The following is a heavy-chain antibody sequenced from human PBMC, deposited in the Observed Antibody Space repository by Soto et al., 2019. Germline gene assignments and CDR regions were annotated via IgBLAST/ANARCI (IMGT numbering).Heavy chain of an antibody. CDR3: VKPGSYSYYFDF. CDR2: ISSNGGST. CDR1: GFTFSSYA. J-gene: IGHJ4*02. Sequence: EVQLVESGGGLVQPGGSLRLSCSASGFTFSSYAMHWVRQAPGKGLEYVSAISSNGGSTYYADSVKGRFTISRDNSKNPLYLQMGSLRAEDTAVYYCVKPGSYSYYFDFWGQGTLVTVSS. V-gene: IGHV3-64D*06. D-gene: IGHD1-26*01.